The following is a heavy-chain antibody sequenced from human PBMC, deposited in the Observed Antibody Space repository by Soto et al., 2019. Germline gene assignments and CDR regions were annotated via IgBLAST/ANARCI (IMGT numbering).Heavy chain of an antibody. CDR1: GFTFSTYA. Sequence: QVQVVESGGGVVQPGRSLRLSCAASGFTFSTYAMHWVRQAPGKGLEWVAVISYDGSNEYYVASVRGRFTISRDNSKNTLYLQMNSLREEDTAVYYCARASAGHYNSWTLLYWCQGTLLTVSS. V-gene: IGHV3-30-3*01. CDR2: ISYDGSNE. CDR3: ARASAGHYNSWTLLY. D-gene: IGHD3-10*01. J-gene: IGHJ4*02.